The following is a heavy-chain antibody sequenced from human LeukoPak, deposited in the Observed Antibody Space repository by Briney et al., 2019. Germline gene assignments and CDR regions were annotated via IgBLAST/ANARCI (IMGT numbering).Heavy chain of an antibody. D-gene: IGHD6-13*01. CDR1: GGSISSYY. J-gene: IGHJ4*02. Sequence: SETLSLTCTVSGGSISSYYWSWIRQPPGKGLEWIGEIDHSGRTNSNPSLKSRVTISVDMSKNQFFLRLSSVTAADTAVYYCARKSIVAAGRKPYDYWDQGTLVTVSP. V-gene: IGHV4-34*01. CDR3: ARKSIVAAGRKPYDY. CDR2: IDHSGRT.